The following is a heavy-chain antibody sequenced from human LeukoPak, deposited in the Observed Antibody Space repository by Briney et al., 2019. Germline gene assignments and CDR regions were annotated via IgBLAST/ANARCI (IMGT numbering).Heavy chain of an antibody. D-gene: IGHD2-21*01. CDR1: GGSFSGYY. CDR2: INHSGST. Sequence: SETLSHTCAVYGGSFSGYYWSWIRQPPGKGLEWIGEINHSGSTNYNPSLKSRVTISVDTSKNQFSLKLSSVTAADTAVYYCAREHCGGDCYGYWGQGTLVTVSS. J-gene: IGHJ4*02. CDR3: AREHCGGDCYGY. V-gene: IGHV4-34*01.